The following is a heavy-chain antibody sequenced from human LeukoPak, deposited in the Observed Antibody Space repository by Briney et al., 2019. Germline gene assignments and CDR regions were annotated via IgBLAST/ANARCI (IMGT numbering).Heavy chain of an antibody. CDR2: MNPNSGNT. CDR3: ARGLEVAVAGFCYYYYMDV. D-gene: IGHD6-19*01. CDR1: GYTFTSYD. V-gene: IGHV1-8*01. Sequence: GASVKVSCKASGYTFTSYDINWVRQATGQGLEWMGWMNPNSGNTGYAQKFQGRVTMTRNTSISTAYMELSSLRSEDTAVYYCARGLEVAVAGFCYYYYMDVWGKGTTVTISS. J-gene: IGHJ6*03.